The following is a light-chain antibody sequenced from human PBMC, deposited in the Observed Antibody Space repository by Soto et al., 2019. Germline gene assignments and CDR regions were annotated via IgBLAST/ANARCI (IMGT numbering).Light chain of an antibody. J-gene: IGKJ1*01. CDR2: KAS. CDR3: QHYNSYSEA. CDR1: QTISSW. Sequence: DIQMAQSPSSVSASVGDRVTITFRASQTISSWLAWNQQKPGKAPKLLIYKASTLKSGVPSRFSGSGSGTEFTLTISSLQPDDFATYYCQHYNSYSEAFGQGTKVDIK. V-gene: IGKV1-5*03.